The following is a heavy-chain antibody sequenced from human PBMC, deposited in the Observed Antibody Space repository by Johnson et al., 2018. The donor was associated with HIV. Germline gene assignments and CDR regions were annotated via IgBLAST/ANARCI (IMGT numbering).Heavy chain of an antibody. V-gene: IGHV3-66*01. Sequence: VQLVESGGGLVQPGGSLRLSCAASGFTVSSNYMSWVRQAPGKGLEWVSLIYSGGSTYYGDSVNGRFTISRDNSKNTLYLQMNSLRAEDTAVYYCARADWNHGGAFDIWGQGTLVTVSS. J-gene: IGHJ3*02. D-gene: IGHD1-1*01. CDR2: IYSGGST. CDR1: GFTVSSNY. CDR3: ARADWNHGGAFDI.